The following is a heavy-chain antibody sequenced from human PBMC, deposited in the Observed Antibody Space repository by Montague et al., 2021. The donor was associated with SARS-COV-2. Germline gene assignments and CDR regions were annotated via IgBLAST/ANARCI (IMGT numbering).Heavy chain of an antibody. V-gene: IGHV4/OR15-8*01. CDR3: ARKGSGRSDLTY. D-gene: IGHD1-26*01. Sequence: SETLSLTCVVPGGSTSAHNWRTRVRTPVTEAPGRVGETYHTGSTKYKPSLKSRVSMSVDKSWNQFSLGLTSVTAADTAIYYCARKGSGRSDLTYWGQGTLVTVSS. J-gene: IGHJ4*02. CDR1: GGSTSAHNW. CDR2: TYHTGST.